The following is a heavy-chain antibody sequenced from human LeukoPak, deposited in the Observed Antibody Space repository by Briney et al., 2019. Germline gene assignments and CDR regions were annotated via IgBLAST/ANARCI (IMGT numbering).Heavy chain of an antibody. J-gene: IGHJ5*02. CDR2: INPNSGGT. D-gene: IGHD3-10*01. CDR1: GYTFTGYY. V-gene: IGHV1-2*02. Sequence: GASVKVSCKASGYTFTGYYMHWVRQAPGQGLEWMGWINPNSGGTNYAQKFQGRVTMTRDTSISTAYMELSRLRSDDTAVYYCARAEELLWFGESPNWFDPWGQGTLVTVSS. CDR3: ARAEELLWFGESPNWFDP.